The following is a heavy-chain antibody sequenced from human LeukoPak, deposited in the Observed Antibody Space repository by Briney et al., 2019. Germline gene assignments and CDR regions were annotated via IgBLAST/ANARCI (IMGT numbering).Heavy chain of an antibody. CDR1: GFTFSSYA. CDR3: ARDPTTLAAQWLVQGYFDY. CDR2: ISYDGSDK. D-gene: IGHD6-19*01. J-gene: IGHJ4*02. Sequence: GGSLRLSCAASGFTFSSYAMHWVRQAPGKGLEWVAVISYDGSDKYYADSVKGRFTISRDNSKNTLYLQMNSLRAEDTAVYYCARDPTTLAAQWLVQGYFDYWGQGTLVTVSS. V-gene: IGHV3-30-3*01.